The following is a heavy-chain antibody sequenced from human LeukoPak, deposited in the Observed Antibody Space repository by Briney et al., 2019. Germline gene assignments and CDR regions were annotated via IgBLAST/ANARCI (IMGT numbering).Heavy chain of an antibody. CDR2: ISYDGSNK. CDR3: VFELDY. Sequence: PGGSLRLSCAASGFTFSSYGVHWVRQAPGKGLEWVAVISYDGSNKYYADSVKGRFTISRDNSKNTLYLQMNSLRAEDTAVYYCVFELDYWGQGTLVTVSS. CDR1: GFTFSSYG. D-gene: IGHD3-10*01. V-gene: IGHV3-30*03. J-gene: IGHJ4*02.